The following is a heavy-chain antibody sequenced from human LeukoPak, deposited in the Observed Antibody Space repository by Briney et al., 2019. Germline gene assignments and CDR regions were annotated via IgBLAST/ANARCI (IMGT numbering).Heavy chain of an antibody. J-gene: IGHJ4*02. CDR3: ARALNWKEYYFDF. CDR2: IYSGGST. D-gene: IGHD1-20*01. Sequence: PGGSLRLSCEASGFTVSGTYMTWVRQAPGKGLEWVSVIYSGGSTYYARSVKGRFIISRDNSKNTLYLHMNSLRAEDTAVYYCARALNWKEYYFDFWGQGALVTVSS. V-gene: IGHV3-66*01. CDR1: GFTVSGTY.